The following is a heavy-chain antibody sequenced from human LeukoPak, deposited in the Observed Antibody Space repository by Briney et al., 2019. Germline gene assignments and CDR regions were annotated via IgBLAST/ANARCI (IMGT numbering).Heavy chain of an antibody. D-gene: IGHD5-12*01. Sequence: GASVKVSCKVSGYTLTELSMHWVRQAPGKGLEWMGGFDPEDGETIYAQKFQGRVTMTEDTSTDTAYMELSSLRSEDTAVYYCATDGPVDIVATMDGAFDIWGQGTMVTVSS. J-gene: IGHJ3*02. V-gene: IGHV1-24*01. CDR2: FDPEDGET. CDR1: GYTLTELS. CDR3: ATDGPVDIVATMDGAFDI.